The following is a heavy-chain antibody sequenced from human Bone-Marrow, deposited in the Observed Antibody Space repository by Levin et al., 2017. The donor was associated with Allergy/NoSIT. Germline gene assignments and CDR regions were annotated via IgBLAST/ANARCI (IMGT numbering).Heavy chain of an antibody. V-gene: IGHV3-33*01. Sequence: GESLKISCGASGFTFSDFGIHWVRQAPGKGLEWVAVIWFDGSNKYYADSVKGRFTISRDNSKKTVYLQMNSLRAEDTAVYYCARAQYRGHYYYGTDVWGQGTTVTVSS. CDR3: ARAQYRGHYYYGTDV. CDR1: GFTFSDFG. J-gene: IGHJ6*02. CDR2: IWFDGSNK. D-gene: IGHD3-10*01.